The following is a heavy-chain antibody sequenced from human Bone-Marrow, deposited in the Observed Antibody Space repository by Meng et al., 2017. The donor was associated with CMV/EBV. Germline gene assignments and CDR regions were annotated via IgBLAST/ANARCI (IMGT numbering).Heavy chain of an antibody. D-gene: IGHD3-3*01. CDR1: GFTFSNSD. Sequence: GESLKISCAASGFTFSNSDMNWVRQAPGKGLEWVSGVSWNGSRTHYADSVKGRFIISRDNSRNFLYQQMNSLRPEDMAVYYCVRLYGPAAIGAQITIFGVAYPNWFDPWGQGTLVTVSS. J-gene: IGHJ5*02. CDR3: VRLYGPAAIGAQITIFGVAYPNWFDP. V-gene: IGHV3-19*01. CDR2: VSWNGSRT.